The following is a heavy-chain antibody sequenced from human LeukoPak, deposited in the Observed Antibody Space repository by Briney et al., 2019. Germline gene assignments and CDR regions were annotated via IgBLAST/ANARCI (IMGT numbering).Heavy chain of an antibody. CDR2: VNHSGST. J-gene: IGHJ6*02. CDR1: GGSFSGYY. V-gene: IGHV4-34*01. Sequence: SETLSLTCAVYGGSFSGYYWSWIRQPPGKGLEWIEEVNHSGSTNYNPSLKSRVTISVDTSKNQFSLKLSSVTAADTAVYYCARVTIRPYYYYGMDVWGQGTTVTVSS. CDR3: ARVTIRPYYYYGMDV. D-gene: IGHD1-1*01.